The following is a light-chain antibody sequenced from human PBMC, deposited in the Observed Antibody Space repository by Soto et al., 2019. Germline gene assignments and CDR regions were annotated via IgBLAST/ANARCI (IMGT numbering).Light chain of an antibody. CDR2: DAS. J-gene: IGKJ1*01. CDR1: QSISSW. V-gene: IGKV1-5*01. Sequence: IQMTQSPATLSSSVLYRVTITCRASQSISSWLAWYQQKPGKAPKLLIYDASSLESGVPSRFSGSGSGTEFTLTISSLQPDDFATYYCQHYNSYSEAFGQGTKVDIK. CDR3: QHYNSYSEA.